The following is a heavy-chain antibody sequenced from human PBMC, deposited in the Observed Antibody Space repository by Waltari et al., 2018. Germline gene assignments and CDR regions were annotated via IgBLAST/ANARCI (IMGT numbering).Heavy chain of an antibody. Sequence: QVQLVQSGAEVKKPGASVKVSCKASGYTFTSYDINWVRQATGQGLEWMGWMNPNSGNTVYAQKVQGRVTMTRNTSISTAYMELSSLRSEDTAVYYCARGHVGVRGSYRLYYFDSWGQGTLVTVSS. V-gene: IGHV1-8*01. D-gene: IGHD3-16*02. CDR2: MNPNSGNT. J-gene: IGHJ4*02. CDR3: ARGHVGVRGSYRLYYFDS. CDR1: GYTFTSYD.